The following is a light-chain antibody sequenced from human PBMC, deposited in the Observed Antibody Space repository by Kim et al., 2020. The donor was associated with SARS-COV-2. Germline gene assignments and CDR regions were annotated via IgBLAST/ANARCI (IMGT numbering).Light chain of an antibody. Sequence: EIVLTQSPVTLSLSPGERATLSCRASQSVSSYLAWYQQKPGQAPRLLIYDTSNRATGIPARFSASGSGTDFTLTISSLEPEDFAVYYCQHRINWPLTFGGGTKVDIK. J-gene: IGKJ4*01. CDR3: QHRINWPLT. CDR2: DTS. V-gene: IGKV3-11*01. CDR1: QSVSSY.